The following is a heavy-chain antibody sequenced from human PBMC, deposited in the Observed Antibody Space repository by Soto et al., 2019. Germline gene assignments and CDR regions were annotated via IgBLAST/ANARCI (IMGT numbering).Heavy chain of an antibody. V-gene: IGHV3-23*01. Sequence: PGGSLRLSCAASGFTFSSYAMSWVRQAPGKGLEWVSAISGSGGSTYYADSVKGRFTISRDNSKNTLYLQMNSLRAEDTAVYYCAKGVSDLWSGYLTYWGQGTLVTVS. J-gene: IGHJ4*02. CDR1: GFTFSSYA. CDR2: ISGSGGST. D-gene: IGHD3-3*01. CDR3: AKGVSDLWSGYLTY.